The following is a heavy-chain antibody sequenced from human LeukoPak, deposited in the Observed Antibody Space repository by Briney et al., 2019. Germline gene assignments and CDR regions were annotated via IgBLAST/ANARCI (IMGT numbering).Heavy chain of an antibody. CDR1: GFTFSSYA. J-gene: IGHJ6*02. Sequence: PGGSLRLSCAASGFTFSSYAMSWVRQAPGKGLEWVSVIYSGGSTYYADSVKGRFTISRDNSKNTLYLQMNSLRAEDTAVYYCARVQVDDFWSGYGDYYGMDVWGQGTTVTVSS. D-gene: IGHD3-3*01. V-gene: IGHV3-66*01. CDR3: ARVQVDDFWSGYGDYYGMDV. CDR2: IYSGGST.